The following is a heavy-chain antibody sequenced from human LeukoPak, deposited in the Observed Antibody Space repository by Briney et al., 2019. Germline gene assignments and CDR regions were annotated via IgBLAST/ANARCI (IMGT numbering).Heavy chain of an antibody. Sequence: SETLSLTCTVSGGSISSYYWSWIRQPPGKELEWIGYIYYSGSTNYNPSLKSRVTISVDTSKNQFSLKLSSVTAADTAVYYCARVVWGMTTVTHALGNWFDPWGQGTLVTVSS. CDR1: GGSISSYY. D-gene: IGHD4-17*01. CDR3: ARVVWGMTTVTHALGNWFDP. J-gene: IGHJ5*02. V-gene: IGHV4-59*01. CDR2: IYYSGST.